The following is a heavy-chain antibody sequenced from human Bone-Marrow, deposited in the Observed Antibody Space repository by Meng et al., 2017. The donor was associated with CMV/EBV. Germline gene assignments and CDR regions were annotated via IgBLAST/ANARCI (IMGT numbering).Heavy chain of an antibody. V-gene: IGHV3-15*01. CDR2: IKSKTDGGTT. CDR1: GFTFSNAW. CDR3: TKDGGYSRSNNWYAAFDI. J-gene: IGHJ3*02. Sequence: GESLKISCAASGFTFSNAWMSWVRQAPGKGLEWVGRIKSKTDGGTTDYAAPVKGRFTISRDDSKNTLYLQMNSLRAEDTAVYYCTKDGGYSRSNNWYAAFDIWGQGTMVTVSS. D-gene: IGHD2-2*01.